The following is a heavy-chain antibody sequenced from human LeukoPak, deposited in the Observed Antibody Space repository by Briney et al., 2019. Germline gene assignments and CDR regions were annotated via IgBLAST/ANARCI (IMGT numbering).Heavy chain of an antibody. CDR1: GGSISSYY. J-gene: IGHJ5*02. CDR2: IYTSGST. CDR3: ARDSYDVDIGWFDP. Sequence: SETLSLTCTVSGGSISSYYWSWIRQPAGKGLEWIGRIYTSGSTNYNPSLKSRVTMSVDTSKNQFSLKLSSVTAADTAVYYCARDSYDVDIGWFDPWGQGTLVTVSS. D-gene: IGHD5-12*01. V-gene: IGHV4-4*07.